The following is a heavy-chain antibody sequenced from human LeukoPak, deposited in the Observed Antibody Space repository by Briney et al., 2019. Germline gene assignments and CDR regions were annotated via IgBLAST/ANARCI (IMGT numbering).Heavy chain of an antibody. D-gene: IGHD6-13*01. CDR3: ARDLSSSWGGGMDV. Sequence: PGGSLRLSCAASGFTVSSNYMSWVRQVPGKGLEWVSVIYSGGTTYYADSVKGRFTISRDNSKNTLYLQMNSLRAEDTAVYYCARDLSSSWGGGMDVWGKGTTVTVSS. CDR2: IYSGGTT. V-gene: IGHV3-53*01. CDR1: GFTVSSNY. J-gene: IGHJ6*04.